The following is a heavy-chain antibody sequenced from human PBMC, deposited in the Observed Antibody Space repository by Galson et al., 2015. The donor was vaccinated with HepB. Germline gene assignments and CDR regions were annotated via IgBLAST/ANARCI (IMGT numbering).Heavy chain of an antibody. Sequence: SVKVSCKASGYTFTSYYMHWVRQAPGQGLEWMGIINPSGGSTSYAQKFQGRVTMTRDTSTSTVYMELSSLRSEDTAVYYCARVRGQQLVHTSYYYYYGMDVWGQGTTVTVSS. CDR3: ARVRGQQLVHTSYYYYYGMDV. J-gene: IGHJ6*02. V-gene: IGHV1-46*03. D-gene: IGHD6-13*01. CDR1: GYTFTSYY. CDR2: INPSGGST.